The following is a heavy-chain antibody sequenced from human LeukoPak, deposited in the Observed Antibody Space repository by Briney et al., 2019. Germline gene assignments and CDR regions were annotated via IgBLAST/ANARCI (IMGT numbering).Heavy chain of an antibody. D-gene: IGHD3-9*01. CDR2: INHSGST. V-gene: IGHV4-34*01. J-gene: IGHJ4*02. CDR1: VGSFSGYY. CDR3: ARALRYFDWSWAS. Sequence: SETLSLTCAVYVGSFSGYYWSWIRHPPGKGLEWIGEINHSGSTNYNPSLKSRVTISVDTSKNQFSLKLSSVTAADTAVYYCARALRYFDWSWASWGQGTLVTVSS.